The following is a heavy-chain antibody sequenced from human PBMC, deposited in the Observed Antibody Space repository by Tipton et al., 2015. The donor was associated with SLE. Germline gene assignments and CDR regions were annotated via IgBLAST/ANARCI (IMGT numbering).Heavy chain of an antibody. CDR1: CGSVSSGNYY. CDR2: MDYRGST. V-gene: IGHV4-61*01. CDR3: ARENQKIAVAGHFDY. J-gene: IGHJ4*02. Sequence: TLSLTCTVSCGSVSSGNYYWSWIRQPPGKGLEWIGYMDYRGSTNYNPSLKSRVTISVDTSKNQFSLKLSSVTAADTAVYYCARENQKIAVAGHFDYWGQGTLVTVSS. D-gene: IGHD6-19*01.